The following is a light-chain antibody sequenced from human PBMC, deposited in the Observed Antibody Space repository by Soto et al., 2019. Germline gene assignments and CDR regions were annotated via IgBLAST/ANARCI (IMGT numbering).Light chain of an antibody. Sequence: IVFTQSPGTLSLYPGDRANLSCSAIQNIGDNYLAWYQQKPGQAPRLLIYDASRRATGIPERFSGSGSGTDFTLTINRLEPEDFAVYYCQQFGRSPRFTFGPGAKVDIK. CDR2: DAS. J-gene: IGKJ3*01. CDR3: QQFGRSPRFT. CDR1: QNIGDNY. V-gene: IGKV3-20*01.